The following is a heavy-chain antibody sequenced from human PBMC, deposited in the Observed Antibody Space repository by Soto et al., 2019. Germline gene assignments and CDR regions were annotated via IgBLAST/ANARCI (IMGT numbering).Heavy chain of an antibody. V-gene: IGHV3-48*01. J-gene: IGHJ6*03. CDR2: ISSSGSSI. CDR3: ATGGFDLYYYMDV. CDR1: GFTFSTYS. Sequence: PGGSLRLSCAASGFTFSTYSMSWVRQAPGKGLEWVSYISSSGSSILDADSVKGRFTISRDNAKNSLYLQMNSLRAEDTAVYYCATGGFDLYYYMDVWGKGTTVTVAS.